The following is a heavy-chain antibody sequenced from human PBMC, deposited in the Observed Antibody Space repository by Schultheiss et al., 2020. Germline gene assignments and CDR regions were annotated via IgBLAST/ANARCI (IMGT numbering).Heavy chain of an antibody. D-gene: IGHD3-16*02. CDR3: AKEPMITFGGVIPPSDY. V-gene: IGHV3-21*04. CDR2: ISSSSSYI. Sequence: GGSLRLSCAASGFTFDDYAMHWVRQAPGKGLEWVSSISSSSSYIYYADSVKGRFTISRDNSKNTLYLQMNSLRAEDTAVYYCAKEPMITFGGVIPPSDYWGQGTLVTGSS. CDR1: GFTFDDYA. J-gene: IGHJ4*02.